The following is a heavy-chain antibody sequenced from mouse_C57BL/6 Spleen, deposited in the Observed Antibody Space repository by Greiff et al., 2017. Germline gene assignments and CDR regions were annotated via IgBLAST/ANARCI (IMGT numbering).Heavy chain of an antibody. J-gene: IGHJ2*01. D-gene: IGHD1-1*02. CDR2: IDPETGGT. Sequence: QVQLKESGAELVRPGASVTLSCKASGYTFTDYEMHWVKQTPVHGLEWIGAIDPETGGTAYNQKFKGKAILTADKSSSTAYMELRSLTSEDSAVYYCTRGGHYFDYWGQGTTLTVSS. CDR1: GYTFTDYE. CDR3: TRGGHYFDY. V-gene: IGHV1-15*01.